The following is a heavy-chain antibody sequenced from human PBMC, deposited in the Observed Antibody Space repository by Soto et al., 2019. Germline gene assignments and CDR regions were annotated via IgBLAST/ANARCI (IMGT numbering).Heavy chain of an antibody. CDR2: IWYDGSNK. J-gene: IGHJ4*02. Sequence: GGSLRLSCAASGFTFSSYGMHWVRQAPGKGLEWVAVIWYDGSNKYYADSVKGRFTISRDNSKNTLYLQMNSLRAEDTAVYYCARTIYQDTAMAYRHWGQGTLVTVSS. CDR1: GFTFSSYG. V-gene: IGHV3-33*01. CDR3: ARTIYQDTAMAYRH. D-gene: IGHD5-18*01.